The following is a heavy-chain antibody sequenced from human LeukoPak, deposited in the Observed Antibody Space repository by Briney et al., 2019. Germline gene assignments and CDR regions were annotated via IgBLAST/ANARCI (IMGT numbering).Heavy chain of an antibody. CDR3: ARAGNYDILTGYTAYDYYYYMDV. V-gene: IGHV3-7*01. CDR1: GFTFSSYW. CDR2: IKQDGSEK. Sequence: GGSLRLSCAASGFTFSSYWMSWVRQAPGKGLEWVANIKQDGSEKYYVDFVKGRFTISRDNAKNSLYLQMNSLRAEATAVYYCARAGNYDILTGYTAYDYYYYMDVWGKGTTVTVSS. D-gene: IGHD3-9*01. J-gene: IGHJ6*03.